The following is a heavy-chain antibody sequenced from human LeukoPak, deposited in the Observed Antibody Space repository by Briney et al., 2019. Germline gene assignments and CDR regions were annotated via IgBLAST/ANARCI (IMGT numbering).Heavy chain of an antibody. CDR2: IYYSGST. CDR1: GGSISSGDYY. Sequence: SETLSLTCAVSGGSISSGDYYWSWIRQPPGKGLEWIGYIYYSGSTYYNPSLKSRVTISVDTSKNQFSLKLSSVTAADTAVYYCARGLRAWFGINAFDIWGQGTMVTVSS. D-gene: IGHD3-10*01. V-gene: IGHV4-30-4*01. J-gene: IGHJ3*02. CDR3: ARGLRAWFGINAFDI.